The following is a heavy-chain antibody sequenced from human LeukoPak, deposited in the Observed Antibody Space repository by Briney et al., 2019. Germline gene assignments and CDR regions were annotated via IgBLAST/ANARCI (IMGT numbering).Heavy chain of an antibody. J-gene: IGHJ6*03. D-gene: IGHD3-3*01. V-gene: IGHV4-34*01. CDR1: GGSFSGYY. CDR2: INHSGST. Sequence: SETLSLTCAVYGGSFSGYYWSRIRQPPGKGLEWIGEINHSGSTNYNPSLKSRVTISVDTSKNQFSLKLSSVTAADTAVYYCASVPLIFGVVSYYYMDVWGKGTTVTVSS. CDR3: ASVPLIFGVVSYYYMDV.